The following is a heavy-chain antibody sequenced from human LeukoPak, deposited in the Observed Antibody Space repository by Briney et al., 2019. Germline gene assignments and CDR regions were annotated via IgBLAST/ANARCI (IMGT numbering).Heavy chain of an antibody. D-gene: IGHD1-26*01. CDR1: GYTFTGYY. V-gene: IGHV1-2*02. Sequence: GASVKVSCKASGYTFTGYYMHWVRQTPGQGLEWMGWIYPNSGGTNYAQKFQGRVTMTRDTSISTAYMELSRLRSDDTAVYYCARFGSMGATTAFDIWGQGTMVTVSS. CDR3: ARFGSMGATTAFDI. J-gene: IGHJ3*02. CDR2: IYPNSGGT.